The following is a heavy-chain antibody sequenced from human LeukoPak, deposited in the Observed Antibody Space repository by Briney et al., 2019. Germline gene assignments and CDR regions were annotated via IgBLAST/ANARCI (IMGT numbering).Heavy chain of an antibody. CDR1: GASTSHFY. Sequence: SETLSLSCTVSGASTSHFYWNWIRQPPGKGLEWIGYMHNSGSSKHSPSLKSRVTISIDTSKNQFSLQLTSVTSADTAMYFCARSAEWLRNAFDIWGQGTMVSVSS. CDR3: ARSAEWLRNAFDI. D-gene: IGHD5-12*01. J-gene: IGHJ3*02. CDR2: MHNSGSS. V-gene: IGHV4-59*01.